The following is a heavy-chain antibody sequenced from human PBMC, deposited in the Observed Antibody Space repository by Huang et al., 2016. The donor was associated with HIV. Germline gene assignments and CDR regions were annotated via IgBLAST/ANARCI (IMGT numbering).Heavy chain of an antibody. J-gene: IGHJ4*01. CDR3: ARDRRHCSGGSCYYSDY. CDR2: IYYSGVP. Sequence: QVQLQESGPGLVKPSETLSLTCSVSGGSISIHFWSWIRQPPGKGLEWSGSIYYSGVPNYSPSLKSRVFISVDTSRNQFALKLSSVTAADTAVYYCARDRRHCSGGSCYYSDYWGHGTLVTVSS. D-gene: IGHD2-15*01. V-gene: IGHV4-59*11. CDR1: GGSISIHF.